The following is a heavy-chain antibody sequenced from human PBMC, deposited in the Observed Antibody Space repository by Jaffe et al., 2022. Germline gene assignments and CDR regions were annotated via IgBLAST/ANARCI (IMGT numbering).Heavy chain of an antibody. Sequence: EVQLVESGGGLVQPGGSLRLSCAASGFTFSSYEMNWVRQAPGKGLEWVSYISSSGSTIYYADSVKGRFTISRDNAKNSLYLQMNSLRAEDTAVYYCARGHSGYDFTLDYWGQGTLVTVSS. D-gene: IGHD5-12*01. CDR1: GFTFSSYE. CDR3: ARGHSGYDFTLDY. J-gene: IGHJ4*02. V-gene: IGHV3-48*03. CDR2: ISSSGSTI.